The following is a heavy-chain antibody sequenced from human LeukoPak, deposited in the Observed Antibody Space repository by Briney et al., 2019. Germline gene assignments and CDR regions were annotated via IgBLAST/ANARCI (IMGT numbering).Heavy chain of an antibody. Sequence: GGSLRLSCAASGFTFDDYAMHWVRQAPGKGLDWVSLISGDGDNTYYADSVKGRFTISRDNSKNSLYLQMNSLRTEDTALYYCAKDVSESGDAFDIWGRGTMVTVPS. CDR1: GFTFDDYA. V-gene: IGHV3-43*02. J-gene: IGHJ3*02. CDR3: AKDVSESGDAFDI. CDR2: ISGDGDNT. D-gene: IGHD3-3*01.